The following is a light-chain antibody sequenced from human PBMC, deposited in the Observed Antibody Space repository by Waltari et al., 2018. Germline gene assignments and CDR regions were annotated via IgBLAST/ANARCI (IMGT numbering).Light chain of an antibody. CDR3: QQYNNWPLT. Sequence: EIVMTQSPATLSVSPGEGATLSCRASQSISSNLAWYQQKPGQAPRLLIYGASTRATGTPARFSGSGSGTEFTLTISSLQSEDFAVYYGQQYNNWPLTFGGGTMVEIK. CDR2: GAS. J-gene: IGKJ4*01. V-gene: IGKV3-15*01. CDR1: QSISSN.